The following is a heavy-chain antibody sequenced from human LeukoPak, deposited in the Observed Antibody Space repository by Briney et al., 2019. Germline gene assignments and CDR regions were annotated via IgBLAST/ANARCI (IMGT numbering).Heavy chain of an antibody. CDR3: ASDSGGRRDAFNI. CDR1: GGSISSYY. CDR2: IDYSGSS. V-gene: IGHV4-59*01. J-gene: IGHJ3*02. Sequence: SETLSLTCTVSGGSISSYYWSWIRQPPGKGLEWIGYIDYSGSSNYNPSLKSRVTISVDTSKNQFSLKLTSVTAADTAVYYCASDSGGRRDAFNIWGQGTMVTVSS. D-gene: IGHD2-8*02.